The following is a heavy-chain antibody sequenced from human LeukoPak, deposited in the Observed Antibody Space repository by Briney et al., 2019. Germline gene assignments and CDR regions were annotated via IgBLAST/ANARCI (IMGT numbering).Heavy chain of an antibody. J-gene: IGHJ3*02. CDR2: ISYDGSNK. CDR1: GFTFSGYG. Sequence: GRSLGLSCAASGFTFSGYGMHWVRQAPGKGLEWVAVISYDGSNKYYADSVKGRFTISRDNSKNTLYLQMNSLRAEDTAVYYCAKEDAFDIWGQGTMVTVSS. CDR3: AKEDAFDI. V-gene: IGHV3-30*18.